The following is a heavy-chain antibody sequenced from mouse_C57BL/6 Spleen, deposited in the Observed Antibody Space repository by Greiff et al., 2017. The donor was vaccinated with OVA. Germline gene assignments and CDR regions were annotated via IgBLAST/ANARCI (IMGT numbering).Heavy chain of an antibody. V-gene: IGHV1-54*01. CDR1: GYAFTNYL. J-gene: IGHJ4*01. CDR3: ARSDDAGAMDY. D-gene: IGHD2-3*01. CDR2: INTGSGGT. Sequence: QVQLQQSGAELVRPGTSVKVSCKASGYAFTNYLIEWVKQRPGQGLEWIGVINTGSGGTNYNEKFKGKATLTADKSSSTAYMQLSSLTSEDSAVYFCARSDDAGAMDYWGQGTSVTVSS.